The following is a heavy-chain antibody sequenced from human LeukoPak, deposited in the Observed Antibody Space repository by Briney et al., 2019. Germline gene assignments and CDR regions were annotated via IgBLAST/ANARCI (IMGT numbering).Heavy chain of an antibody. V-gene: IGHV4-59*01. CDR1: GGSISSYY. CDR3: VRLQPNSGEWAFDI. Sequence: SETLSLTCTVSGGSISSYYWSWIRQPPGEGLEWIGYISNGGITNYNPSLKSRVTISVHTSKNQLSLKLSSATAADTAVYHCVRLQPNSGEWAFDIWGQGTMVSVSS. CDR2: ISNGGIT. D-gene: IGHD6-19*01. J-gene: IGHJ3*02.